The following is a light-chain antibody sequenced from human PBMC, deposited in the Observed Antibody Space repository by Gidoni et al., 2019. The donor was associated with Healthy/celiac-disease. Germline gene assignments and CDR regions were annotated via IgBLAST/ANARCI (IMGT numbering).Light chain of an antibody. CDR2: AAS. V-gene: IGKV1-39*01. CDR3: QQSYSTLYT. J-gene: IGKJ2*01. CDR1: QSISSY. Sequence: DIQMTPSPSSLSASVGDRVTITCRASQSISSYLNGYQQKPGKAPKLLIYAASSLQSGVPSRFSGSGSGTDFTLTISSLQPEDFATYYCQQSYSTLYTFXXXTKLEIK.